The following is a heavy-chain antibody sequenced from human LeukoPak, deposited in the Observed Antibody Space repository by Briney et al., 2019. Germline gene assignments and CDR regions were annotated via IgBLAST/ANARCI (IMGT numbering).Heavy chain of an antibody. CDR1: GYSFTSYW. Sequence: GESLKISCKGSGYSFTSYWIGWVRQMPGKGLEWMGIIYPGDSDTRYSPSFQGQVTISADKSISTAYLQWSSLKASDTAMYYCATTVVVQARGVFVIWGQGTWSPSLQ. CDR2: IYPGDSDT. D-gene: IGHD2-2*01. V-gene: IGHV5-51*01. CDR3: ATTVVVQARGVFVI. J-gene: IGHJ3*02.